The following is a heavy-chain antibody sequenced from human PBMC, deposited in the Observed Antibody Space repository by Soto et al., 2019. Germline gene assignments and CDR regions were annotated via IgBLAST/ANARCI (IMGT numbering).Heavy chain of an antibody. J-gene: IGHJ4*02. CDR3: ARGGRYCSSTSCYLFYY. D-gene: IGHD2-2*01. Sequence: ASVKVSCKASGGTFSSYTISWVRQAPGQGLEWMGRIIPILGIANYAQKFQGRVTITADKSTSTAYMELSSLRSEDTAVYYCARGGRYCSSTSCYLFYYWGQGTLVTVSS. V-gene: IGHV1-69*02. CDR2: IIPILGIA. CDR1: GGTFSSYT.